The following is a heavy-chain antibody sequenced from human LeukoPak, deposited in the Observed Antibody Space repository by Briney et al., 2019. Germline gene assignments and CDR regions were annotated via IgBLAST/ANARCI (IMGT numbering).Heavy chain of an antibody. CDR3: ARSLGRYYLFDY. Sequence: PSETLSLTCTVSGGSISSGGYYWSWIRQHPGKGLEWIGYIYYSGSTYYNPSLKSRVTISVDTSKNQYAMKLSSVTAADTAVYYCARSLGRYYLFDYWGQGTLVTVSS. CDR2: IYYSGST. J-gene: IGHJ4*02. D-gene: IGHD3-10*01. CDR1: GGSISSGGYY. V-gene: IGHV4-31*03.